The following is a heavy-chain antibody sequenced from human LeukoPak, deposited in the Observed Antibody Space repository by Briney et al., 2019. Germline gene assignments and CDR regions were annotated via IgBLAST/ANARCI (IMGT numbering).Heavy chain of an antibody. Sequence: PSETLSLTCTVSGGSIRSYFWSWVRQPPGKGLEWIGHIHHSGTTTYNPSLKSRVAMPIDTSNSQFSLKVNSVTAADTAVYYCVRPHPLYGAGSFAFWGQGNLVIVSS. CDR1: GGSIRSYF. V-gene: IGHV4-59*08. CDR2: IHHSGTT. J-gene: IGHJ4*02. CDR3: VRPHPLYGAGSFAF. D-gene: IGHD3-10*01.